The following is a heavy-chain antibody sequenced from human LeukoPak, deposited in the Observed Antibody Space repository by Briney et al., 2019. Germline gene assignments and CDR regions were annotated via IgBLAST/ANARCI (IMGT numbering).Heavy chain of an antibody. Sequence: EPGGSLRLSCAASGFTFSSYAISWVRQAPGKGLEWVSAISGSGRSTYYADSVKGRFTISRDNSKNTLYLQMNSLRAEDTAVYYCAKAHDSSGYLFDYWGQGTLVTVSS. V-gene: IGHV3-23*01. CDR3: AKAHDSSGYLFDY. CDR2: ISGSGRST. J-gene: IGHJ4*02. D-gene: IGHD3-22*01. CDR1: GFTFSSYA.